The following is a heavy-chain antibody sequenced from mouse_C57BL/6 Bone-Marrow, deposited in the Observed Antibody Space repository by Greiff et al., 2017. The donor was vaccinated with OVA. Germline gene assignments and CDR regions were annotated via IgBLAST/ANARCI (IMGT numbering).Heavy chain of an antibody. CDR3: ARFRYDYDGAWFAY. CDR2: ISDGGSYT. J-gene: IGHJ3*01. Sequence: EVMLVESGGGLVKPGGSLKLSCAASGFTFSSYAMSWVRQTPEKRLEWVATISDGGSYTYYPDNVKGRFTISRDNAKNNLYLQMSHLKSEDTAMYYCARFRYDYDGAWFAYWGQGTLVTVSA. CDR1: GFTFSSYA. V-gene: IGHV5-4*03. D-gene: IGHD2-4*01.